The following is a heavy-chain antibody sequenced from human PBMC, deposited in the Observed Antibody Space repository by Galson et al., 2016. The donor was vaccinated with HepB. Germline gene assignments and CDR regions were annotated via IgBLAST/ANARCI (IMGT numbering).Heavy chain of an antibody. CDR1: DDSFGRATYY. J-gene: IGHJ4*02. Sequence: TLSLTCTVADDSFGRATYYWNWIRQRPGKGLEWIGYIYNGGRTNSNSSLRSRLTISLDMSMKQFSLKLRSVTAADTAVYFCVRGRYFDFGGAFDNWGQGILVTVSS. V-gene: IGHV4-31*03. CDR2: IYNGGRT. D-gene: IGHD2/OR15-2a*01. CDR3: VRGRYFDFGGAFDN.